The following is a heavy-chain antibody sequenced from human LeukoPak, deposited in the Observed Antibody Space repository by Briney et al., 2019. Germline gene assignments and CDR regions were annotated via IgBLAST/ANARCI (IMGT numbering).Heavy chain of an antibody. CDR1: GFTFSSYW. V-gene: IGHV3-7*05. J-gene: IGHJ4*02. Sequence: PRGSLRLSCAASGFTFSSYWMSWVRQAPGKGLEWVANIKQDGSEKYYVDSVKGRFTISRDNAKNSLYLQMNSLRAEDTAVYYCARDPSDYGGNSEVDYWGQETRVTVSS. CDR3: ARDPSDYGGNSEVDY. CDR2: IKQDGSEK. D-gene: IGHD4-23*01.